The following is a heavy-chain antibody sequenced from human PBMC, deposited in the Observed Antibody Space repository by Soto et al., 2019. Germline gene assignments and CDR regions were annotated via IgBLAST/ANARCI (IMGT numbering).Heavy chain of an antibody. CDR2: IYPGDSDT. D-gene: IGHD2-2*01. V-gene: IGHV5-51*01. Sequence: PGESLKISCKGSGYSFTSYWIGWVRQMPGKGLEWMGIIYPGDSDTRYSPSFQGQVTISADKSISTAYLQWSSLKASDTAMYYCASRSSSCSSTSCSGSYYGMDVWGQGTTVTVSS. CDR1: GYSFTSYW. J-gene: IGHJ6*02. CDR3: ASRSSSCSSTSCSGSYYGMDV.